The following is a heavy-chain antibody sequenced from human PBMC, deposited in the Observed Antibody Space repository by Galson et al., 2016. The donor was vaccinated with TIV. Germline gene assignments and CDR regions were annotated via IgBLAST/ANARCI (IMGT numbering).Heavy chain of an antibody. J-gene: IGHJ4*02. CDR2: IKQDGSEK. Sequence: SLRLSCAVDSRITFNPYWLSWFRQAPGKGLEWVANIKQDGSEKYYVDSVKGRFTISRDNSKNTLYLQMSNLRPEDTAVYFCATATVPNLGVYWGQGVLVTVSS. V-gene: IGHV3-7*03. CDR3: ATATVPNLGVY. D-gene: IGHD4-17*01. CDR1: RITFNPYW.